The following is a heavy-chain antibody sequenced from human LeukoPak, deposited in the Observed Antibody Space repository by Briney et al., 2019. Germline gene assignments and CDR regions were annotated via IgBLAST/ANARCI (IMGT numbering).Heavy chain of an antibody. CDR1: GYTFTSYY. CDR2: INPSGGST. V-gene: IGHV1-46*01. J-gene: IGHJ4*02. CDR3: ARSDYGDRVAY. D-gene: IGHD4-17*01. Sequence: GASVKVSCKASGYTFTSYYMHWVRQAPGQGLEWMGIINPSGGSTSYAQKFQGRVTMTRDTSTSTVYMELSSVRSEDTAVYYCARSDYGDRVAYWGQGTLVTVSS.